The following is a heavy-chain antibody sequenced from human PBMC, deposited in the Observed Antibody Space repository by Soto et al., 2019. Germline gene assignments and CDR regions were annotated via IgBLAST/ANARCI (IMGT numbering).Heavy chain of an antibody. CDR2: ISYDGSNK. J-gene: IGHJ5*02. V-gene: IGHV3-30-3*01. CDR1: GFTFSSYA. Sequence: QVQLVESGGGVVQPGRSLRLSCAASGFTFSSYAMHWVRQPPGKGLEWVAVISYDGSNKYYADSVKGRFTISRDNSKNTLYLQMNSLRAEDTAVYYCARDLKPNWFDPWGQGTLVTVSS. CDR3: ARDLKPNWFDP.